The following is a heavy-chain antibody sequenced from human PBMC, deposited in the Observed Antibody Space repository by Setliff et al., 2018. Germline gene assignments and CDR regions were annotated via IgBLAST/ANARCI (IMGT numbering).Heavy chain of an antibody. V-gene: IGHV3-23*01. D-gene: IGHD2-8*01. J-gene: IGHJ4*02. Sequence: PGGSLRLSCAASGLIFSNYAMSWVRQAPGKGLEWVSTISGNDGRTYYADSVQGRFTISRDNSKNTLYLQMNSLSAEDTAVYYCAKDGIALMVYAILADCWGQGTLVTVSS. CDR1: GLIFSNYA. CDR3: AKDGIALMVYAILADC. CDR2: ISGNDGRT.